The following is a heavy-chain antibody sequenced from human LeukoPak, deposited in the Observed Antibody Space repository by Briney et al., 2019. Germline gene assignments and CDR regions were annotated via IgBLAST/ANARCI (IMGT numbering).Heavy chain of an antibody. V-gene: IGHV1-2*02. D-gene: IGHD3-22*01. CDR3: ARATIYDSSGYLFGY. CDR2: INPNSGGT. CDR1: GYTFTSYD. J-gene: IGHJ4*02. Sequence: ASVKVSCKASGYTFTSYDINWVRQAPGQGLEWMGWINPNSGGTNYAQKFQGRVTMTRDTSISTAYMELSRLRSDDTAVYYCARATIYDSSGYLFGYWGQGTLVTVSS.